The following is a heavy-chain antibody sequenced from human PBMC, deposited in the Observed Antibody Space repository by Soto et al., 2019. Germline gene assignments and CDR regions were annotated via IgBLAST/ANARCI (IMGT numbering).Heavy chain of an antibody. CDR1: GFTFSGYS. CDR2: ISSSSSYI. CDR3: ARDGPSDAFDI. V-gene: IGHV3-21*01. J-gene: IGHJ3*02. Sequence: PGGSLRLSCAASGFTFSGYSMNWVRQAPGKGLEWVSSISSSSSYIYYADSVKGRFTISRDNAKNSRYLQMNSLRAEDTAVYYCARDGPSDAFDIWGQGTMVTVSS.